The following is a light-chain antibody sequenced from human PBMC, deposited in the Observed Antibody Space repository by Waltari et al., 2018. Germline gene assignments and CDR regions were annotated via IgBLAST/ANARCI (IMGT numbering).Light chain of an antibody. J-gene: IGKJ1*01. V-gene: IGKV3-20*01. CDR1: QSVSRA. CDR3: QHYVSLPVT. Sequence: EIVLTQSPGTLSLSPGERATLSCRASQSVSRALAWYQQNPGQAPRLLIYGASNRATGIPDRFSGRVSGTEFSLIISRLEPEDFAVYYCQHYVSLPVTFGQGTKVEIK. CDR2: GAS.